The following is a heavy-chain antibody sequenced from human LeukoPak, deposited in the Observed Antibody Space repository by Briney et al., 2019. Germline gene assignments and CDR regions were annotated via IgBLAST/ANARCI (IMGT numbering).Heavy chain of an antibody. Sequence: SETLSLTCTVSGGSISSGGYYWSWIRQHPGKGLEWIGYSYYSGSTYYNPSLKSRVTISVDTSKNQFSLKLSSVTAADTAVYYCARDKPYGSGSYIDYWGQGTLVTVSS. J-gene: IGHJ4*02. CDR1: GGSISSGGYY. CDR2: SYYSGST. V-gene: IGHV4-31*03. CDR3: ARDKPYGSGSYIDY. D-gene: IGHD3-10*01.